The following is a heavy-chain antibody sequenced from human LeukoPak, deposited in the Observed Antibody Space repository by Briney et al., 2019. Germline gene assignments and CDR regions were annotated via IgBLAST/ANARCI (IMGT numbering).Heavy chain of an antibody. CDR3: ARDHCSGGSCYAGVDDAFDI. D-gene: IGHD2-15*01. Sequence: ASVKVSCKASGYTFTSYAMNWVRQAPGQGLEWMGWINTNTGNPTYAQGFTGRLVFSLDTSVTTAFLQISSLKAEDTAVYYCARDHCSGGSCYAGVDDAFDIWGQGTMVIVSS. CDR2: INTNTGNP. V-gene: IGHV7-4-1*02. J-gene: IGHJ3*02. CDR1: GYTFTSYA.